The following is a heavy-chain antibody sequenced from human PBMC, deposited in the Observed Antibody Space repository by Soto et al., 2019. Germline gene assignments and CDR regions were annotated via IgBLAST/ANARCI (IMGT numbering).Heavy chain of an antibody. J-gene: IGHJ5*02. Sequence: RSLTCTVSGGSISSGGYYWSWIRQHPGKGLEWIGYIYYSGSTYYNPSLKSRVTISVDTSKNQFSLKLSSVTAADTAVYYCARDYSSGWSGNWFDPWGQGTLVTVSS. D-gene: IGHD6-19*01. CDR1: GGSISSGGYY. V-gene: IGHV4-31*03. CDR2: IYYSGST. CDR3: ARDYSSGWSGNWFDP.